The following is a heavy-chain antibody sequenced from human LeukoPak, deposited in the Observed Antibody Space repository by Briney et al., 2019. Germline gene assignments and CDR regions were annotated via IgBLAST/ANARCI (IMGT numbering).Heavy chain of an antibody. CDR2: ISVYNGNT. Sequence: GASVKVSCKASGGTFSNYAISWVRQAPGQGLEWMGWISVYNGNTNYAQKLQGRVTMTTDTSTSTAYMELRSLKSDDTAVYYCARGYSSGSLLYWGQGTLVTVSS. D-gene: IGHD6-19*01. CDR3: ARGYSSGSLLY. CDR1: GGTFSNYA. J-gene: IGHJ4*02. V-gene: IGHV1-18*01.